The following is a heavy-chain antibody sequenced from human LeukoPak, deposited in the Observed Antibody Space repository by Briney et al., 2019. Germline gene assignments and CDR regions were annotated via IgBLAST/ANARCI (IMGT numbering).Heavy chain of an antibody. J-gene: IGHJ4*02. CDR1: GYTFPSYF. D-gene: IGHD3-22*01. Sequence: ASVKVSCKASGYTFPSYFMHWVRQAPGQGLEWMGWVSTNDGNTVYAQRLQGRVTMTTDTSTSVAYMELRSLTSDDTAVYYCTRAPPGMTMMTDYWGQGTLVTVSS. CDR3: TRAPPGMTMMTDY. V-gene: IGHV1-18*04. CDR2: VSTNDGNT.